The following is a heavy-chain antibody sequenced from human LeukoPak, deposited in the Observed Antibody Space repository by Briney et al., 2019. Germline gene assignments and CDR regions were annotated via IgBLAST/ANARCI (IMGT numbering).Heavy chain of an antibody. CDR3: THLGPAGTYSFDD. Sequence: MKSCPTLVSPTQTLTVTSTSSGFALSTSGVAVAWIRHPPGKALESLALIYWDDDKRYSPSLKSRLTMTKDTSKNQVVMTLTNMNPVDTATYYCTHLGPAGTYSFDDWGQGSLVTVSS. J-gene: IGHJ4*02. D-gene: IGHD2-2*01. CDR1: GFALSTSGVA. V-gene: IGHV2-5*02. CDR2: IYWDDDK.